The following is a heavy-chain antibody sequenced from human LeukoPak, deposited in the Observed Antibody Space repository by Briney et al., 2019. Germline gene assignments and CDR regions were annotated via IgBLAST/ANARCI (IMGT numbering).Heavy chain of an antibody. CDR2: ISGSGGST. Sequence: GGSLRLSCAASGFTFSSYAMSWVRQAPGKGLEWVSAISGSGGSTYYADSVKGRFTISRDNSKNTLYLQMNSLRAEDTAVYYCARDSKGYCSSTSCYGNWFDPWGQGTLVTVSS. V-gene: IGHV3-23*01. CDR3: ARDSKGYCSSTSCYGNWFDP. CDR1: GFTFSSYA. J-gene: IGHJ5*02. D-gene: IGHD2-2*01.